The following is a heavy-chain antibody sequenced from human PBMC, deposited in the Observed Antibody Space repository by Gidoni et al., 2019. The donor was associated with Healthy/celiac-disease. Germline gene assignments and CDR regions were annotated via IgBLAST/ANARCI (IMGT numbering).Heavy chain of an antibody. CDR3: HLSSGSFKGLKYYYYYYYMDV. CDR2: IYYSGST. J-gene: IGHJ6*03. D-gene: IGHD3-10*01. V-gene: IGHV4-39*01. CDR1: GGSISSSSYY. Sequence: QLQLQESGPGLVKPSETLSLTCTVSGGSISSSSYYWGWIRQPPGKGLEWIGSIYYSGSTYYNPSLKSRVTISVDTSKNQFSLKLSSVTAADTAVYYCHLSSGSFKGLKYYYYYYYMDVWGKGTTVTVSS.